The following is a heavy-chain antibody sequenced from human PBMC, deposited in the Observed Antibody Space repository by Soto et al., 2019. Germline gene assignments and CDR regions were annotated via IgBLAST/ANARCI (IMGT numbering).Heavy chain of an antibody. V-gene: IGHV3-23*01. D-gene: IGHD6-19*01. CDR1: GFTFSSYA. CDR3: AKDRHWLVRDYAFDI. CDR2: ISGSGGHT. Sequence: EVQLLESGGGLEQPGRSLTLSCAASGFTFSSYAMNWVRQAPGKGLEWVSSISGSGGHTYYADSVKGRFTISRDKSKNTLYLQMNSLRAEDTAIYYCAKDRHWLVRDYAFDIWGQGTLVTVSS. J-gene: IGHJ3*02.